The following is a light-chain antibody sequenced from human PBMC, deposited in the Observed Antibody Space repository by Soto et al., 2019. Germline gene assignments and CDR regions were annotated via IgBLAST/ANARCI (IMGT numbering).Light chain of an antibody. J-gene: IGLJ2*01. CDR2: GNS. CDR3: QSYDSSLSGSWVV. CDR1: SSNIGAGYD. V-gene: IGLV1-40*01. Sequence: QSVLTQPPSVSGAPGQRVTISCTGSSSNIGAGYDVHWYQQLPGTAPKLLIYGNSNRPSGVPDRFSGSKSGTSASLVITGLQAEDEADYYCQSYDSSLSGSWVVFGGGTQLTVL.